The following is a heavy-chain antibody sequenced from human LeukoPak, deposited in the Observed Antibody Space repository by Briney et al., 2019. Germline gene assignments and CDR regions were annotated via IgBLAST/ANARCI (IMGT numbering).Heavy chain of an antibody. CDR3: ARDQWLLRGGDHDAFDI. J-gene: IGHJ3*02. CDR1: GDSISTTYW. V-gene: IGHV4-4*02. CDR2: IYHSGTT. D-gene: IGHD3-22*01. Sequence: SGTLSLTCAVSGDSISTTYWWTWVRQPPGKGLEWVGEIYHSGTTNYNPSLKSRVTISVDKSKNQFSMKLSSVTAADTAMYYCARDQWLLRGGDHDAFDIWGQGTMVTVSS.